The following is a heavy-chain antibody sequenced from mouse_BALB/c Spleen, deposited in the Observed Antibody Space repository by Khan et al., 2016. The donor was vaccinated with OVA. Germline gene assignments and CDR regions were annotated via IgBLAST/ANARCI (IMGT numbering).Heavy chain of an antibody. V-gene: IGHV3-2*02. Sequence: EVQLQESGPGLVKPSQSRSLTCTVTGYSITSDYAWNWIRQLPGNKLEWMAYISYSGSTGYNPSLKSRVSITRDTSKNQFFLQLNSVTAEDTATXDCARRICYGHWYFDVWGAGTPVTVTS. CDR1: GYSITSDYA. CDR3: ARRICYGHWYFDV. D-gene: IGHD1-1*01. CDR2: ISYSGST. J-gene: IGHJ1*01.